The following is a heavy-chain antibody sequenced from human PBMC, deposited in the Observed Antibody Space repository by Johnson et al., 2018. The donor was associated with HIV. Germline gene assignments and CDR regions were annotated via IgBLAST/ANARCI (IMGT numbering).Heavy chain of an antibody. CDR2: ISSDGSDQ. D-gene: IGHD5/OR15-5a*01. V-gene: IGHV3-30-3*01. Sequence: QVQLVESGGGVVQPGRSLRLSCAASGFTFSSYAMHWVRQAPGKGLEWVAIISSDGSDQYYTDPVKGRFTISRDNSQNTLFMQMNSLRIEDTAVYYCARGLHRVYAFDIWGQGTMVTVSS. J-gene: IGHJ3*02. CDR3: ARGLHRVYAFDI. CDR1: GFTFSSYA.